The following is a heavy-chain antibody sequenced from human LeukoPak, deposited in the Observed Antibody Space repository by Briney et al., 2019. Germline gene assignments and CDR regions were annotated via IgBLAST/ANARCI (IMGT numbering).Heavy chain of an antibody. J-gene: IGHJ3*02. V-gene: IGHV1-2*02. CDR1: GYTFTGYY. Sequence: ASVKVSCKASGYTFTGYYMHWVRQAPGQGLEWMGWINPNSGGTNYAQKFQGRVTMTRDTSTSTVYMELSSLRSEDAAVYYCARGAQRSLRYFDWRSDAFDIWGQGTMVTVSS. CDR2: INPNSGGT. CDR3: ARGAQRSLRYFDWRSDAFDI. D-gene: IGHD3-9*01.